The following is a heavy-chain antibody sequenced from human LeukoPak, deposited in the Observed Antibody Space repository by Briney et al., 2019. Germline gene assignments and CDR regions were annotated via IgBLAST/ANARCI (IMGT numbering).Heavy chain of an antibody. V-gene: IGHV4-39*01. D-gene: IGHD2-15*01. CDR2: IYYSGST. J-gene: IGHJ5*02. Sequence: KPSETLSLTCTVSGGSISSSSYYWGWIRQPPGKGLEWIGSIYYSGSTYYNPSLKSRVTISVDTSKNQFSLKLSSVTAADTAVYYCARPLGYCSGGSCQNWFDPWGQGTLVTVSS. CDR1: GGSISSSSYY. CDR3: ARPLGYCSGGSCQNWFDP.